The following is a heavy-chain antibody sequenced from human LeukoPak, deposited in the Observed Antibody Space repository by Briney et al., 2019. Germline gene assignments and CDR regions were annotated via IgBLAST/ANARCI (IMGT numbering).Heavy chain of an antibody. CDR2: INPNSGGT. D-gene: IGHD3-16*01. V-gene: IGHV1-2*02. CDR1: GYTFTGYY. J-gene: IGHJ6*03. Sequence: ASVKVSCKASGYTFTGYYMHWVRQAPAQGLEWMGWINPNSGGTNYAQKFEGRVTMTRDTSTSTAYMELSRLRSDDTAVYYCARTTKTPWGPLYYYYMDVWGKGTTVSVSS. CDR3: ARTTKTPWGPLYYYYMDV.